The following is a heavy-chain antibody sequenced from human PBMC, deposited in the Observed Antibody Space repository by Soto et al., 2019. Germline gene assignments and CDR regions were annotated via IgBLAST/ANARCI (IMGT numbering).Heavy chain of an antibody. J-gene: IGHJ6*02. CDR2: IYYSGST. V-gene: IGHV4-61*01. CDR3: ARSPNYYYYGFDV. Sequence: SDTESLTSPFSGVSVSSGTYFWRWIRQSPGKGLEWIAYIYYSGSTNYNPSLQRRSTISVDTSKSQVSLTLTYVTAADAAVYYCARSPNYYYYGFDVWGQGTTVTVSS. CDR1: GVSVSSGTYF.